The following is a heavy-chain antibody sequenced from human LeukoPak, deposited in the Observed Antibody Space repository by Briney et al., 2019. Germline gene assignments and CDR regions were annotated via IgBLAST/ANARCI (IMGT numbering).Heavy chain of an antibody. D-gene: IGHD3-22*01. J-gene: IGHJ4*02. CDR2: ISSSSSTI. Sequence: AGGSLRLSCAASGFTFSSYSMNWVRQAPGKGLEWVSYISSSSSTIYYADSVKGRFTISRDNAKNSLYLQMNSLRDKDTAVYYCAKQGSSSGSHWGQGTLVTVSS. CDR3: AKQGSSSGSH. CDR1: GFTFSSYS. V-gene: IGHV3-48*02.